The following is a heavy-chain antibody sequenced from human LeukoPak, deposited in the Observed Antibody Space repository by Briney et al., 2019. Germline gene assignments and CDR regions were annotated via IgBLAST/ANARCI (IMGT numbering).Heavy chain of an antibody. CDR2: ISYDGSNK. CDR1: GLTFTNHG. V-gene: IGHV3-33*01. Sequence: RRSLRLSCAASGLTFTNHGFHWVRQAPGKGMEWGSMISYDGSNKLYADAVQGRFTVSRDNSKNTVFLQMDTLRAEDTAVYFCARDRGNRYFDSAGQGTLVTVSS. CDR3: ARDRGNRYFDS. D-gene: IGHD1-1*01. J-gene: IGHJ4*02.